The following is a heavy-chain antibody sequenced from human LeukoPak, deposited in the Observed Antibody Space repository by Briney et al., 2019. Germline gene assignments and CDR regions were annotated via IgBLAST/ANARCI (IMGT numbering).Heavy chain of an antibody. J-gene: IGHJ5*02. Sequence: SETLSLTCAVYGGSFSGYYWSWIRQPPGKGLEWIGEISHSGSTNYNPSLKSRVTISVDTSKNQFSLKLSSVTAADTAVYYCARSPYYDFWSGYRTINWFDPWGQGTLVTVSS. D-gene: IGHD3-3*01. CDR3: ARSPYYDFWSGYRTINWFDP. CDR2: ISHSGST. V-gene: IGHV4-34*01. CDR1: GGSFSGYY.